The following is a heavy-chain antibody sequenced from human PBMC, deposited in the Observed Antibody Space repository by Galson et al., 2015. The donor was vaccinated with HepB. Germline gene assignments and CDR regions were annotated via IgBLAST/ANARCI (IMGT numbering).Heavy chain of an antibody. D-gene: IGHD6-13*01. Sequence: SVKVSCKASGYTFTGYYMHWVRQAPGQGLEWMGWINPNSGGTNYAQKFQGWVTMTRDTSISTAYMELSRLRSDDTAVYYCARSSAYSSSWWGTGFGYGSLDYWGQGTLVTVSS. J-gene: IGHJ4*02. CDR1: GYTFTGYY. CDR3: ARSSAYSSSWWGTGFGYGSLDY. CDR2: INPNSGGT. V-gene: IGHV1-2*04.